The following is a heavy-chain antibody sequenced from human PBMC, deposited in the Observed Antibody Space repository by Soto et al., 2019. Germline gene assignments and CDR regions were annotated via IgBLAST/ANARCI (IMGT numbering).Heavy chain of an antibody. D-gene: IGHD2-2*01. Sequence: TGGSLRLSCVGSGFTFSSYGMHWVRQAPGKGLECVAIISDTGSSHYYAASVEGRFTISRENSKNTLSLHMDRLRVEDTAVYYCAKDRGGVCPDNSCYFGADYWGQGTPVTVS. CDR1: GFTFSSYG. V-gene: IGHV3-30*18. CDR3: AKDRGGVCPDNSCYFGADY. CDR2: ISDTGSSH. J-gene: IGHJ4*02.